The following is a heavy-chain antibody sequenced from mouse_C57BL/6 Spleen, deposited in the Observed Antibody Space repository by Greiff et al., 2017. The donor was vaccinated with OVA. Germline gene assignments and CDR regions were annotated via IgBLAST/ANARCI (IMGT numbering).Heavy chain of an antibody. D-gene: IGHD2-12*01. J-gene: IGHJ3*01. CDR3: ARCGEYSPAWFAY. CDR2: IYPGDGDT. V-gene: IGHV1-80*01. Sequence: QVQLQQSGAELVKPGASVKISCKASGYAFSSYWMNWVKQRPGKGLEWIGQIYPGDGDTNYNGKFKGKATLTADKSYSTAYMQLSSLTSEDSAVYFCARCGEYSPAWFAYWGQGTLVTVSA. CDR1: GYAFSSYW.